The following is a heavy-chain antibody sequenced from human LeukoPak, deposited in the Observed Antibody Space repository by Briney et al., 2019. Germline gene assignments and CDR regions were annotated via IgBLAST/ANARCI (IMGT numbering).Heavy chain of an antibody. CDR1: GFTFSSYA. D-gene: IGHD1-7*01. V-gene: IGHV3-23*01. Sequence: AGGSLRLSCAASGFTFSSYAMSWVRQAPGKGLEWVSAIRGSAIDTYYADSVKGRFTISRDNSKNTLHLQMDSLTVEDTAVYYCAVSNLMYPWGQETLVTVPS. CDR2: IRGSAIDT. J-gene: IGHJ5*02. CDR3: AVSNLMYP.